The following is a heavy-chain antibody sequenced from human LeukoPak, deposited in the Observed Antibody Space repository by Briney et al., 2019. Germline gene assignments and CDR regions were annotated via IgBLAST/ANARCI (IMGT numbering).Heavy chain of an antibody. J-gene: IGHJ4*02. D-gene: IGHD2-8*01. CDR2: VSAYNGNI. V-gene: IGHV1-18*01. CDR3: ARGLRYCTNGVCYTGGGFDY. CDR1: GYTFTNYG. Sequence: GASVKVSCKASGYTFTNYGISWVRQAPGQGLEWMGWVSAYNGNIDYAQKFQGRVTMTTDTSTSTAYMEVRSLRSDDTAVYYCARGLRYCTNGVCYTGGGFDYWGQGTLVTVSS.